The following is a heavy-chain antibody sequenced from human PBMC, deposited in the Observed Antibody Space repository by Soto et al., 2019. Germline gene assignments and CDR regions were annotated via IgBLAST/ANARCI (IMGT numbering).Heavy chain of an antibody. J-gene: IGHJ4*02. CDR2: ISGSGGST. Sequence: GGSLRLSXAASGFTFSSYAMSWVRQAPGKGLEWVSAISGSGGSTYYADSVKGRFTISRDNSKNTLYLQMNSLRAEDTAVYYCAKHGGKDYYFDYWGQGTLVTVS. V-gene: IGHV3-23*01. CDR3: AKHGGKDYYFDY. D-gene: IGHD3-16*01. CDR1: GFTFSSYA.